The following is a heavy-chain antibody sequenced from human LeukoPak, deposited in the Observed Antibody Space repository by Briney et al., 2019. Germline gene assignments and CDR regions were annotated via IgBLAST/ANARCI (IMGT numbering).Heavy chain of an antibody. J-gene: IGHJ4*02. Sequence: ASVKVSCKASGYTFTAYYMHWVRQAPGQGLEWMGWINPSSGGTNYAQKFQGRVIMTRDTSISTAHMELSRLRSEDTAIYYCARSGMWFSTNDWGQGTLVTVSS. CDR1: GYTFTAYY. V-gene: IGHV1-2*02. CDR3: ARSGMWFSTND. CDR2: INPSSGGT. D-gene: IGHD2-21*01.